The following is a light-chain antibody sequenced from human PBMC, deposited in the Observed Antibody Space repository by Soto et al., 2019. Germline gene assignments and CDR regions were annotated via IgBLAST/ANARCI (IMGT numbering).Light chain of an antibody. V-gene: IGLV1-44*01. J-gene: IGLJ2*01. CDR1: SSNIGTNH. CDR3: AAWDDSLTGPV. Sequence: QSVLTQPPSASGTPGQRVTISCSGSSSNIGTNHVSWYQQLPGTAPQLLIYSDNQRSSGVPDRFSGSKSGSSASLAFSGLQAEDEADYYCAAWDDSLTGPVFGGGTKLTVL. CDR2: SDN.